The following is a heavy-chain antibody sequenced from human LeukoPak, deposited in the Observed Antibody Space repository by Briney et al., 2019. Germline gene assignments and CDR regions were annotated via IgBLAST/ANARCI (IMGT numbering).Heavy chain of an antibody. Sequence: ASVQVLCKTSGYSFSNYGNVWVRQAPGQRLEGMGGISAKYGNTKRSQKVQRRVTMTTDSSTNTAYWELRSLRSDDTAVDYCARASDISWPFENWGQGTLVTVSS. CDR3: ARASDISWPFEN. CDR1: GYSFSNYG. V-gene: IGHV1-18*01. J-gene: IGHJ4*02. D-gene: IGHD3-10*01. CDR2: ISAKYGNT.